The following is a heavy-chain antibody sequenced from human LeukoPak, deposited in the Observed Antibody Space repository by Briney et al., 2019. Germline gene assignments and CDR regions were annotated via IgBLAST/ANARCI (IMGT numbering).Heavy chain of an antibody. Sequence: PGRSLRLSCAASGFTFSSYAMHWVRQAPGKGLEWVAVISYDGSNKYYADSVKGRLTISRDNSKNTLYLQMNSLRAEDTAVYYCARDHSGYYYDSSGPSDWGQGTLVTVSS. V-gene: IGHV3-30*04. CDR3: ARDHSGYYYDSSGPSD. CDR2: ISYDGSNK. D-gene: IGHD3-22*01. J-gene: IGHJ4*02. CDR1: GFTFSSYA.